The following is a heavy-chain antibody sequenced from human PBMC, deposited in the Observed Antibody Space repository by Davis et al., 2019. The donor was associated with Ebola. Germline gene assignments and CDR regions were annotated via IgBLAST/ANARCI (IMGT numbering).Heavy chain of an antibody. Sequence: SETLSLTCAVSGGSISSSNWWSWVRQPPGKGLEWIGEIYHSGSTNYNPSLKSRVTISVDKSKNQFSLKLSSVTAADTAVYYCARDQGDCSSTSYYFFRDGMDVWGQGTTVTVSS. CDR2: IYHSGST. CDR3: ARDQGDCSSTSYYFFRDGMDV. CDR1: GGSISSSNW. J-gene: IGHJ6*02. V-gene: IGHV4-4*02. D-gene: IGHD2-2*01.